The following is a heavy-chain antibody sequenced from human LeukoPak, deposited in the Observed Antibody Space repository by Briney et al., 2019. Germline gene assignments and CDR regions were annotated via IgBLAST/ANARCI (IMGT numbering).Heavy chain of an antibody. CDR1: GGSISSYY. V-gene: IGHV4-4*07. Sequence: PSETLSLTCTVSGGSISSYYWSWIRQPAGKGLEWIGRIYTSGSTNYNPSLKSRVTISVDTSKNQFSLKLSSVTAADTAVYYCARQSRRDGYNSPSYYYYYGMDVWGQGTTVTVSS. D-gene: IGHD5-24*01. J-gene: IGHJ6*02. CDR2: IYTSGST. CDR3: ARQSRRDGYNSPSYYYYYGMDV.